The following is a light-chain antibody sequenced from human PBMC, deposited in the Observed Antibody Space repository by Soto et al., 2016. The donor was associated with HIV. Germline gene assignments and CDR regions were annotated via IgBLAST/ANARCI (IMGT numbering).Light chain of an antibody. CDR2: KAS. CDR1: QSISSW. Sequence: DIQMTQSPSTLSASVGDRVTITCRASQSISSWLAWYQQKPGKAPKLLIYKASSLESGVPSRFSGSGSGTEFTLTISSLQPDDFATYYCLQLNNFPRTFGQGTKVEIQ. V-gene: IGKV1-5*03. J-gene: IGKJ1*01. CDR3: LQLNNFPRT.